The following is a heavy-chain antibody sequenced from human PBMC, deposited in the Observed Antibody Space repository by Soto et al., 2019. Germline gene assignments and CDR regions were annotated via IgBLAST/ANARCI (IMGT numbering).Heavy chain of an antibody. CDR1: GFTFSSYA. CDR3: AKEMLSRGYSYGVDY. CDR2: ISGSGGST. Sequence: GGSLRLSCAASGFTFSSYAMNWVRQAPGKGLEWVSVISGSGGSTYYADSVKGRFTISRDNSKNTLYLQMNSLRAEDTAVYYCAKEMLSRGYSYGVDYWGQGTLVTVS. D-gene: IGHD5-18*01. V-gene: IGHV3-23*01. J-gene: IGHJ4*02.